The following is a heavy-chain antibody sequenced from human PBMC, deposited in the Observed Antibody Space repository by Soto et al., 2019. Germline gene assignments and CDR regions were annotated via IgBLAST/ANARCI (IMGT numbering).Heavy chain of an antibody. Sequence: PGGSLRLSCAASGFTFSSYAMHWVRQAPGKGLEWVAVISYDGSNKYYADSVKGRFTISRDNSKNTLYLQMNSLRAEDTAVYYCAREARITMVRGVNDYWGQGTLVTVSS. D-gene: IGHD3-10*01. J-gene: IGHJ4*02. CDR1: GFTFSSYA. CDR2: ISYDGSNK. V-gene: IGHV3-30-3*01. CDR3: AREARITMVRGVNDY.